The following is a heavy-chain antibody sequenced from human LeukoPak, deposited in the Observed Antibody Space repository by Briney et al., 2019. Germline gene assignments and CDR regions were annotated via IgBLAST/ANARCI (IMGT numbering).Heavy chain of an antibody. V-gene: IGHV1-2*02. CDR1: GYTFTGYY. J-gene: IGHJ5*02. CDR3: ARDRSTFYRGVGHWFDP. D-gene: IGHD2/OR15-2a*01. CDR2: INPNSGGT. Sequence: VKVSCKASGYTFTGYYMHWVRQAPGQGLEWMGWINPNSGGTDYAQKFQGRVTMTRDTSISTAYMELSRLRSDDTAVYYCARDRSTFYRGVGHWFDPWGQGTLVTVSS.